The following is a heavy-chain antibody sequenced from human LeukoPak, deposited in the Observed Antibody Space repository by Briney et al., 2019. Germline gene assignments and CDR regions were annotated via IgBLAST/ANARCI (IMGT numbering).Heavy chain of an antibody. D-gene: IGHD6-19*01. CDR3: AMEEAVAGSKGH. V-gene: IGHV4-38-2*01. CDR2: IYHSGST. J-gene: IGHJ4*02. Sequence: SETLSLTCAVSGYSISSGYYWGWIRQPPGKGLEWIGSIYHSGSTYYNPSLKSRVTISVDTSKNQFSLKLSSVTAADTAVYYCAMEEAVAGSKGHWGQGTLVTVSS. CDR1: GYSISSGYY.